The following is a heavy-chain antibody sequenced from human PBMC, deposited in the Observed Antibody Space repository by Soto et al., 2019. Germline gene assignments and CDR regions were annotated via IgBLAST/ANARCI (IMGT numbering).Heavy chain of an antibody. Sequence: PGRPQRHCCITAGFSFDNAWVSWVRQTPGKGLEWVGRIKSQTAGGRIEYAAPVKGRFIISRDDSKNTLYLQMNSLKIEDTAVYYCNTDIGDTWYRFNFDYWGQGALVTVSS. V-gene: IGHV3-15*01. CDR2: IKSQTAGGRI. D-gene: IGHD6-13*01. CDR1: GFSFDNAW. J-gene: IGHJ4*02. CDR3: NTDIGDTWYRFNFDY.